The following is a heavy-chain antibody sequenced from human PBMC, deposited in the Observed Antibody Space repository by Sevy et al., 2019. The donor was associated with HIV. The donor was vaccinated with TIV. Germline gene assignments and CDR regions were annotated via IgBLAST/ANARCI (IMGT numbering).Heavy chain of an antibody. J-gene: IGHJ4*02. CDR1: GGSISSGDYY. Sequence: SETLSLTCTVSGGSISSGDYYWSWIRQPPGKGLEWIGCIYYSGSTYYNPSLKSRVTMSVDTSKNNFSLKLTSVTAADTVVYFCARWSYGDYVTYFDYWGQGTLVTVSS. CDR3: ARWSYGDYVTYFDY. D-gene: IGHD4-17*01. V-gene: IGHV4-30-4*01. CDR2: IYYSGST.